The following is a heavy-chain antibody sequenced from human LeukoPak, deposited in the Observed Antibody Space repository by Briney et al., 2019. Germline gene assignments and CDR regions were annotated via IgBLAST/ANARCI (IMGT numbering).Heavy chain of an antibody. CDR2: IYYSGST. CDR3: ARLWILTGYSPHYFDY. CDR1: GGSISSSNYY. J-gene: IGHJ4*02. V-gene: IGHV4-39*01. D-gene: IGHD3-9*01. Sequence: PSETLSFTCTVSGGSISSSNYYWGWIRQPPGKGLEWIGSIYYSGSTYYNPSLKSRVTISVDTSKNQFSLKLNSVTATDTAVYYCARLWILTGYSPHYFDYWGQGTLVTVSS.